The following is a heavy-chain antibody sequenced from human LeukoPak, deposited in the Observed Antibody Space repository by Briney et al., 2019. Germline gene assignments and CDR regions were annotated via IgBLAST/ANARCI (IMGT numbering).Heavy chain of an antibody. CDR1: GFTFSTFW. V-gene: IGHV3-7*01. CDR3: VRDSDYQRISTDRYAHYDALDF. J-gene: IGHJ3*01. CDR2: IKADGSVE. D-gene: IGHD3-16*01. Sequence: GGSLRLSCAASGFTFSTFWMSWVRQAPGKGLEWVANIKADGSVEHYVDSMEGRFSISRDNARSSLYLQMNSLRAEDTAVYYCVRDSDYQRISTDRYAHYDALDFWGHGTMVTVSS.